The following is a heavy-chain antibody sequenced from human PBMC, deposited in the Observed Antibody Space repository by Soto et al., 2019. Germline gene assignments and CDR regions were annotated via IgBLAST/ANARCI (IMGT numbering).Heavy chain of an antibody. CDR3: AREYCDTTSCDGGDY. V-gene: IGHV1-18*01. D-gene: IGHD2-2*01. J-gene: IGHJ4*02. CDR1: GHTFATYG. CDR2: ISIDNGNT. Sequence: QVQLVQSGSEVKQPGASVKVSCKASGHTFATYGISWVRQAPGQGLEWMGWISIDNGNTKYAQKFQGRVTMTTDTSTNTAYMDLRSLRSDDTAIYYCAREYCDTTSCDGGDYWGQGTLVTVSS.